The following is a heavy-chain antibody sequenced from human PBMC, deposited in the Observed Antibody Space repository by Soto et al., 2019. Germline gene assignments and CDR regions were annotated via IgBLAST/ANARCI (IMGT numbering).Heavy chain of an antibody. Sequence: PGGSMRLSCAASGFPFSSYAMSWVRQAPGKGLEWVSAISGSGGSTYYADSVKGRFTISRDNSKNTLYLQMNSLRAEDTAVYYCATPGIAVAGTGFDFDYWGQGTLVTVSS. CDR1: GFPFSSYA. CDR3: ATPGIAVAGTGFDFDY. V-gene: IGHV3-23*01. J-gene: IGHJ4*02. D-gene: IGHD6-19*01. CDR2: ISGSGGST.